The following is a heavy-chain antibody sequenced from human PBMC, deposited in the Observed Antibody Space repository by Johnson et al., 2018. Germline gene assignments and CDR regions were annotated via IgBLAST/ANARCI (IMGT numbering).Heavy chain of an antibody. Sequence: QEQLVQSGGGVVEPRESLRLSCVGSGFTFSHYGMHWVRQVPGKGLEWLAFISFDGTKQYYGYAAKGRFIISRDNSDNTFFLQLTRLSAEETAVYNWAKRGGYIGYDWAYYYYMGVWGKGTTVTVSS. V-gene: IGHV3-30*18. CDR2: ISFDGTKQ. CDR3: AKRGGYIGYDWAYYYYMGV. CDR1: GFTFSHYG. J-gene: IGHJ6*03. D-gene: IGHD5-12*01.